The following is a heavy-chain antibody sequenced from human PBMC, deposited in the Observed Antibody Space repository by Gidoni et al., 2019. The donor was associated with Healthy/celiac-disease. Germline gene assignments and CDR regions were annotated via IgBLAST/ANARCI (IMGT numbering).Heavy chain of an antibody. V-gene: IGHV4-34*01. CDR1: GGSFSGYY. CDR3: AGGTGRPYYYYGMDV. CDR2: INNSGST. J-gene: IGHJ6*02. Sequence: QEQLQQWRAGLWKPSETLSLTCAVHGGSFSGYYWSWIRQPPGKGMEWIGEINNSGSTNYNPSLKGRVTISVDTSKNQFSLRLSSVTAADTAVYYCAGGTGRPYYYYGMDVWGQGTTVTVSS. D-gene: IGHD1-1*01.